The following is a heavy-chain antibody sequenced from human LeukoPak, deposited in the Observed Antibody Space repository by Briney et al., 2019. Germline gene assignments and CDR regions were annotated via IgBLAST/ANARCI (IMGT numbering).Heavy chain of an antibody. V-gene: IGHV3-21*01. D-gene: IGHD3-22*01. CDR1: GFTFSSYS. CDR2: ISSSSSYI. J-gene: IGHJ4*02. CDR3: ARDASLYYYDSSGYPSY. Sequence: GGSLRLSCAASGFTFSSYSMNWVRQAPGKGLEWVSSISSSSSYIYYADSVKGRFTISRDNAKNSLYLQMNSLRAEDTAVYYCARDASLYYYDSSGYPSYWGQGTPVTVSS.